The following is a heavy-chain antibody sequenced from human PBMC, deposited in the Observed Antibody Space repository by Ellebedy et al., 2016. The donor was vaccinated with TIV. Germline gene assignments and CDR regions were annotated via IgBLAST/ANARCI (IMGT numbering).Heavy chain of an antibody. D-gene: IGHD3-9*01. CDR2: IYTSGNT. CDR1: GGSISSGSYY. CDR3: AKDPVPVLRYFDWTYKDH. J-gene: IGHJ4*02. Sequence: SETLSLXXTVSGGSISSGSYYCSWIRQPAGKGLEWIGRIYTSGNTYYNPSLKSRATISVDMSKNQFSLNLRSVTAADTAVYYCAKDPVPVLRYFDWTYKDHWGQGTLVTVSS. V-gene: IGHV4-61*02.